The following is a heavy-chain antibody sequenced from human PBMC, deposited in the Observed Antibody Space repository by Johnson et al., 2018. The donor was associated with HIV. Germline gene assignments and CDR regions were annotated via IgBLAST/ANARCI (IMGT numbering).Heavy chain of an antibody. V-gene: IGHV3-74*01. CDR2: INSDGSST. D-gene: IGHD6-13*01. J-gene: IGHJ3*02. Sequence: PGKGLVWVSRINSDGSSTTYADSVKGQFTISRDNAKNTMYLQMNSLRAEDTAVYYCARIAAAAIDAFDIWGQGTMVTVSS. CDR3: ARIAAAAIDAFDI.